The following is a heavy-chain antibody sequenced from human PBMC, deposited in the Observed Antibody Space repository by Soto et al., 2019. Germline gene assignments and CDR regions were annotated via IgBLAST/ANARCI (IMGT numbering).Heavy chain of an antibody. CDR2: ISAYNGNT. CDR1: GYTFTNFG. V-gene: IGHV1-18*01. D-gene: IGHD3-16*01. Sequence: QVQLVQSGAEVKKPGASVKVSCKASGYTFTNFGISWVRQAPGQGLEWMGGISAYNGNTNYAQKFQGRVTMNTDTSTSTAYMEVRSLRWDDPAEYYCARGGTPIDYCGQGTLVTVSS. J-gene: IGHJ4*02. CDR3: ARGGTPIDY.